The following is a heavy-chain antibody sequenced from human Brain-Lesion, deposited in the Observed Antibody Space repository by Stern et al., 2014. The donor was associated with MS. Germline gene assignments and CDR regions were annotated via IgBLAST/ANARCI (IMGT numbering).Heavy chain of an antibody. D-gene: IGHD3-3*01. CDR3: AHRRPHYASWDNGDFDY. V-gene: IGHV2-5*02. J-gene: IGHJ4*02. Sequence: SGPALVTPTQTLTLTCTFSGFSLRTDGVGVGWVRQPPGQALESLALIYWDNDKRYSPSLRSRLTITKDSSRNQVVLTMTNMDPVDTATYYCAHRRPHYASWDNGDFDYWGQGALVTVSS. CDR2: IYWDNDK. CDR1: GFSLRTDGVG.